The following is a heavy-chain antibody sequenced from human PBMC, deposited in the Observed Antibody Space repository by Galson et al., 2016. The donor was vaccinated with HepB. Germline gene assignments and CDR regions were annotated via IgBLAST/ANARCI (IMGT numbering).Heavy chain of an antibody. Sequence: QSGAEVKKPGESLKISCKGSGYSFTNYWIGWVRQMPGKGLEWMGIIYPGASDTRYSPSFQGQVTFSADKSISTAYLQWSSLRASDTAIYYCARHQHAGNYIDYWGHGTLVAVSS. CDR1: GYSFTNYW. V-gene: IGHV5-51*01. CDR3: ARHQHAGNYIDY. CDR2: IYPGASDT. D-gene: IGHD3-10*01. J-gene: IGHJ4*01.